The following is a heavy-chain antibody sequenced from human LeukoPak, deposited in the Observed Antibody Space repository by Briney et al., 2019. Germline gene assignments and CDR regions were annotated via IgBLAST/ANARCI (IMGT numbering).Heavy chain of an antibody. CDR3: ARYGSGSYRQFDY. Sequence: PSETLSLTCAVSGGSISSSNWWSWVRQPPGKGLEWIGEIYHSGSTNYNPSLKSRVTISVDKSKNQFSLKLNSVTAADTAVYYCARYGSGSYRQFDYWGQGTLVTVSS. J-gene: IGHJ4*02. V-gene: IGHV4-4*02. CDR2: IYHSGST. D-gene: IGHD3-10*01. CDR1: GGSISSSNW.